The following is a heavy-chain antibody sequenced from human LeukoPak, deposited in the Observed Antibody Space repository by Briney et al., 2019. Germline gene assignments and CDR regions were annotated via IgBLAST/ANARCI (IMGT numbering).Heavy chain of an antibody. D-gene: IGHD3-22*01. CDR2: IKSKTDGGAT. J-gene: IGHJ5*02. CDR3: TTDYYDSSGYGWFDP. Sequence: GGSLRLSCAASGFTFSNAWMSWVRQAPGKGLEWVGGIKSKTDGGATDYAAPVKGRFTISRADSKNTLYLQMDSLKTEDTAVYYCTTDYYDSSGYGWFDPWGQGTLVTVSS. V-gene: IGHV3-15*01. CDR1: GFTFSNAW.